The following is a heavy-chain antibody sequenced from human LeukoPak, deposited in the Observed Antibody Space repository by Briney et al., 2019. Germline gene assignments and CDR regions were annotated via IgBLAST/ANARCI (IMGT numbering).Heavy chain of an antibody. CDR3: ARRVGSWFDP. J-gene: IGHJ5*02. Sequence: PSETQSLTCTVSGGSITGYHWSWVRQPPGKGLEWIGYIYYSGNTNYNPSLKSRVTISVDTARNQFSLKLSSVTAADTAVYYCARRVGSWFDPWGQGTLVTVSS. V-gene: IGHV4-59*01. CDR1: GGSITGYH. D-gene: IGHD3-16*01. CDR2: IYYSGNT.